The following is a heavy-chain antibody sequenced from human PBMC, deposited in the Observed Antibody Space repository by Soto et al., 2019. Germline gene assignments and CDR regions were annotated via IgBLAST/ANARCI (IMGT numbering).Heavy chain of an antibody. CDR2: ISYDGSNK. Sequence: QVQLVESGGGVVQPGRSLRLSCAASGFTFSSYGMHWVRQAPGKGLEWVAVISYDGSNKYYADSVKGRFTISRDNSKNTLYLQMNSLRAEDTAVYYCAKDFKLFLNLEYYFDYWGQGTLVTVSS. D-gene: IGHD3-10*01. CDR1: GFTFSSYG. V-gene: IGHV3-30*18. J-gene: IGHJ4*02. CDR3: AKDFKLFLNLEYYFDY.